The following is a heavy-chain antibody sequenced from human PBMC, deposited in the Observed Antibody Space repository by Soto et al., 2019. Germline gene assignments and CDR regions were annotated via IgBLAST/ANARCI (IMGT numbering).Heavy chain of an antibody. V-gene: IGHV3-30-3*01. CDR2: MSSDGGNK. J-gene: IGHJ5*02. CDR1: GFTFSSYA. Sequence: QVQLVESGGGVVQPGRSLRLSCAASGFTFSSYAMHWVRQAPGKGLEWAAVMSSDGGNKYYADSVKGRFTISRDNSENTLYLQMNSLRAEDTAVYHCARERKYYGWAGWFDPWGLGTLVTVSS. D-gene: IGHD3-10*01. CDR3: ARERKYYGWAGWFDP.